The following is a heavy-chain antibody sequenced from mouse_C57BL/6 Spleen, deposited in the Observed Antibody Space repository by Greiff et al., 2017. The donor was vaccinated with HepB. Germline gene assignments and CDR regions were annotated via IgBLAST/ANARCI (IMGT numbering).Heavy chain of an antibody. V-gene: IGHV1-15*01. D-gene: IGHD1-1*01. Sequence: QVQLQQSGAELVRPGASVTLSCKASGYTFTDYEMHWVKQTPVHGLEWIGAIDPETGGTAYNQKFKGKAILTADKSSSTAYMELRSLTSEDSAVYYCTGYYGSSLWYFDVWGTGTTVTVAS. CDR1: GYTFTDYE. CDR3: TGYYGSSLWYFDV. CDR2: IDPETGGT. J-gene: IGHJ1*03.